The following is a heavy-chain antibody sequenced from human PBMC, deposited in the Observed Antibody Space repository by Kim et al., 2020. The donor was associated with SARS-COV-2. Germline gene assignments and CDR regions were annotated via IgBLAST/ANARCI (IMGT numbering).Heavy chain of an antibody. J-gene: IGHJ4*02. D-gene: IGHD5-18*01. V-gene: IGHV3-30*18. CDR3: AKDLGDTAMEFDY. CDR2: ISYDGSNK. Sequence: GGSLRLSCAASGFTFSSYGMHWVRQAPGKGLEWVAVISYDGSNKYYADSVKGRFTISRDNSKNTLYLQMNSLRAEDTAVYYCAKDLGDTAMEFDYWGQGTLVTVSS. CDR1: GFTFSSYG.